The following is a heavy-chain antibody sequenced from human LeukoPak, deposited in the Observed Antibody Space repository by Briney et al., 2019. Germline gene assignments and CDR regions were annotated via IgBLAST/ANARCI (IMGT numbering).Heavy chain of an antibody. D-gene: IGHD3-22*01. CDR2: IYYRGTT. J-gene: IGHJ4*02. V-gene: IGHV4-59*11. CDR1: GGSISNHF. Sequence: SETLSLTCIVSGGSISNHFWSWIRQPPGEGLEWIGYIYYRGTTNYNPSLKSRVTISLGTSNNQISLKLSSVTAADTAVYYCARGPLRLGFDYWGQGTLVTVSS. CDR3: ARGPLRLGFDY.